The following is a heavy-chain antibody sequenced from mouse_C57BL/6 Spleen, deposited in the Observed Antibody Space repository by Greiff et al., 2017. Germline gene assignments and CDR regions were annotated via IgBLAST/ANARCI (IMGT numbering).Heavy chain of an antibody. CDR3: AREDYDYDAY. CDR1: GYSITSGYY. V-gene: IGHV3-6*01. J-gene: IGHJ3*01. D-gene: IGHD2-4*01. Sequence: DVKLQESGPGLVKPSQSLSLTCSVTGYSITSGYYWNWIRQFPGNKLEWMGYISYDGSNNYNPSLKNRISITRDTSKNQFFLKLNSVTTEDTATYYCAREDYDYDAYWGQGTLVTVSA. CDR2: ISYDGSN.